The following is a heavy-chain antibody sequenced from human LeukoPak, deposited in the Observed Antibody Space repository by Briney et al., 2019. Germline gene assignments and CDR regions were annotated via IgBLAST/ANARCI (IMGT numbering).Heavy chain of an antibody. V-gene: IGHV1-2*02. D-gene: IGHD2-2*01. CDR2: INPNGGGT. CDR1: GYTFTGFY. Sequence: ASVKVSCKASGYTFTGFYLHWVRQAPGQGLDWMGWINPNGGGTNYAQKFQGRVTMTRDTSISTAYMELSRLRSDDTAVYYCAREPEVGYWGQGTLVTVSS. J-gene: IGHJ4*02. CDR3: AREPEVGY.